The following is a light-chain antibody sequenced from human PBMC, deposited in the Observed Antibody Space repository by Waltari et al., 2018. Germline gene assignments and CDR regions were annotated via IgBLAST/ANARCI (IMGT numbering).Light chain of an antibody. V-gene: IGLV2-14*01. CDR3: SSYTGSSTWV. CDR1: SSDVGGYNY. J-gene: IGLJ3*02. CDR2: DVT. Sequence: QSALTQPASVSGPPGQSITIPCTGTSSDVGGYNYVSWYRQDVGKAPKLLLYDVTKRPSGVSIRFSGSKAGNTASLTISGLQAEDEADYHCSSYTGSSTWVFGGGTRLTVL.